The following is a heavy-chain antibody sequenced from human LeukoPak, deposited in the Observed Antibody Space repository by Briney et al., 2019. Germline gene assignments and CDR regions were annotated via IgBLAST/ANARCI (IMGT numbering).Heavy chain of an antibody. CDR1: GFTFSSYS. CDR3: ARTGNYYYYYMDV. V-gene: IGHV3-21*01. J-gene: IGHJ6*03. CDR2: ISSSSSYV. D-gene: IGHD1-14*01. Sequence: GGSLRLSCAASGFTFSSYSMNWVRQAPGKGLEWVSSISSSSSYVYYADSVEGRFTISRDNAKNSLYLQMNSLRAEDTAVYYCARTGNYYYYYMDVWGKGTTVTVSS.